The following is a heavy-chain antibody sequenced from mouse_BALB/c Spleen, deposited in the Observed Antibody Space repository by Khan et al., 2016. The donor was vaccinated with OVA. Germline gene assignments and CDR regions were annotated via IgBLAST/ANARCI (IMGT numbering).Heavy chain of an antibody. CDR3: AKWGTCYCAMDY. CDR1: GFSLTNYG. Sequence: VQLQESGPGLVAPSQSLSITCTVSGFSLTNYGVTWVRQPPGKGLEWLGVLWGDGSTNYHSALISRLRISKDNSKCQVFLKLNSLQTDDTATYYCAKWGTCYCAMDYWGQGTSGTVSS. CDR2: LWGDGST. J-gene: IGHJ4*01. V-gene: IGHV2-3*01.